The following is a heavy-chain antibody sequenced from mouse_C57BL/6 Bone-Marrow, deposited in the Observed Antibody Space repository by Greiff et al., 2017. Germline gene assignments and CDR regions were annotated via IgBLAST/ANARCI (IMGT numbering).Heavy chain of an antibody. J-gene: IGHJ4*01. CDR3: ASTNHYAMDY. CDR2: IYPGSGNT. CDR1: GYTFTDYY. V-gene: IGHV1-84*01. D-gene: IGHD1-1*01. Sequence: LMESGPELVKPGASVKISCKASGYTFTDYYINWVKQRPGQGLEWIGWIYPGSGNTKYNEKFKGKATLTVDTSSSTAYMQLSSLTSEDSAVYYCASTNHYAMDYWGQGTSVTVSS.